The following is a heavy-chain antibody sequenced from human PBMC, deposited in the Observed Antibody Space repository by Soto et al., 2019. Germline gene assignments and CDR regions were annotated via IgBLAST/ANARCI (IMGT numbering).Heavy chain of an antibody. D-gene: IGHD6-13*01. Sequence: SVKVSCNASGGTFSSYAISWVRQAPGQGLEWMGGIIPIFGTANYAQKFQGRVTITADESTSTAYMELSSLRSEDTAVYYCARGDSRHDYYYYYGMDVWGQGTTVTVSS. CDR1: GGTFSSYA. J-gene: IGHJ6*02. CDR2: IIPIFGTA. CDR3: ARGDSRHDYYYYYGMDV. V-gene: IGHV1-69*13.